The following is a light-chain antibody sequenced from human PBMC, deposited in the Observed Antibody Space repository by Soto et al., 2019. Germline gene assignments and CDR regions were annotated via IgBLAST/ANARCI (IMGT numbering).Light chain of an antibody. CDR1: ESINSY. CDR2: AAS. V-gene: IGKV1-39*01. CDR3: QQSYRTPYT. Sequence: DVQMTQSPSSLSASVGDRVTITCRASESINSYLNWYQQKPGKAPRLLINAASTLQSGVPTRFTGRGSGTDFTLTISSLQADDFATYYCQQSYRTPYTFGQGTNLEIK. J-gene: IGKJ2*01.